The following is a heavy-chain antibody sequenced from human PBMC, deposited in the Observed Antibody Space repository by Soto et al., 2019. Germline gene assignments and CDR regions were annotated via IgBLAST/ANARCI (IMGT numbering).Heavy chain of an antibody. D-gene: IGHD1-7*01. CDR1: GGSFSSYS. V-gene: IGHV1-69*13. CDR3: ARPPGITHEYSYGMDV. Sequence: SVKVSCNSSGGSFSSYSISWVRQAPGQGLEWMGGIIPLFDSANYAQKFQGRVTITADESTSTAYMELSSLGSEDTAVYYCARPPGITHEYSYGMDVWGQGTTVTVSS. J-gene: IGHJ6*02. CDR2: IIPLFDSA.